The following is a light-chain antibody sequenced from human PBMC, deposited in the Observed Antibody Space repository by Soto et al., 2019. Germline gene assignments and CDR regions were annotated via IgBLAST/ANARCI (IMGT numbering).Light chain of an antibody. J-gene: IGKJ1*01. Sequence: QMTQCASTLSASVGDRVAITCRASQSISVCLAWYQQKAGKAPNLLIYKASRLESGVPSRFSGTGSGTAFTLTISSMQPDDMATYYCQQYNSYSFGQGTQLDI. CDR2: KAS. CDR3: QQYNSYS. CDR1: QSISVC. V-gene: IGKV1-5*03.